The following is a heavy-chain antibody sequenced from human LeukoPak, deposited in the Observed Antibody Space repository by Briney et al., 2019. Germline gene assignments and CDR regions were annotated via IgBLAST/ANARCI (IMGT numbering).Heavy chain of an antibody. CDR1: GFIFSSYA. D-gene: IGHD4-23*01. V-gene: IGHV3-23*01. CDR2: VSNSGGSA. J-gene: IGHJ4*02. CDR3: AGCGNALCY. Sequence: GGSLRLSCAASGFIFSSYAMTWVRQAPGKGLEWVSVVSNSGGSADYADSVKGRFTISRDNSKNTLDLQMNSLSVEDTAVYYCAGCGNALCYWGQGTLVTVSS.